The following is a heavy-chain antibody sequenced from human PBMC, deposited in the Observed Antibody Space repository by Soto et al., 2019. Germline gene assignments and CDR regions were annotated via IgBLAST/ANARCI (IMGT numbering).Heavy chain of an antibody. V-gene: IGHV3-23*01. D-gene: IGHD3-3*01. Sequence: GGSLRLSCAASGFTFSSYAMSWVRQAPGKGLEWVSAISGSGGSTYYADSVKGRFTISRDNSKNTLYLQMNSLRAEDTAVYYCAKGIYYDFWSGHYRGADWYFDLWGRGTLVTVSS. CDR2: ISGSGGST. J-gene: IGHJ2*01. CDR1: GFTFSSYA. CDR3: AKGIYYDFWSGHYRGADWYFDL.